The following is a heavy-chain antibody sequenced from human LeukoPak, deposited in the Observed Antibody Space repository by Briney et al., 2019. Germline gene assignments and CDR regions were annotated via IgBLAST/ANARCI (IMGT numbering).Heavy chain of an antibody. Sequence: PSETLSLTCAVYGGSFSGYYWSWIRQPPGKGLEWIGEINHSGSTNYNPSLKSRVTISVDTSKNQFSLKLSSVTAADTAVYYCARAGDPDYFDYWGQGPLVTVSS. CDR1: GGSFSGYY. CDR2: INHSGST. J-gene: IGHJ4*02. D-gene: IGHD3-10*01. CDR3: ARAGDPDYFDY. V-gene: IGHV4-34*01.